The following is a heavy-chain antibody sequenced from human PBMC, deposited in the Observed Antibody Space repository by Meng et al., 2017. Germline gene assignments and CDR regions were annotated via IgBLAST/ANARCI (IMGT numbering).Heavy chain of an antibody. CDR3: ASFRVGATKGGTFDY. V-gene: IGHV3-11*04. CDR1: GFTFSNAW. Sequence: GESLKTSCAALGFTFSNAWMSWVRQAPGKGLEWVSYISSSGSTLYYRDSVKDRSTISRNNAKNSLYLQMNSLRAEDTAVYYCASFRVGATKGGTFDYWGQGTLVTVSS. D-gene: IGHD1-26*01. CDR2: ISSSGSTL. J-gene: IGHJ4*02.